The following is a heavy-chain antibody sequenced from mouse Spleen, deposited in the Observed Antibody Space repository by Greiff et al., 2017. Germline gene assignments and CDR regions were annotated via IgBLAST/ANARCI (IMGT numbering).Heavy chain of an antibody. J-gene: IGHJ3*01. D-gene: IGHD2-5*01. V-gene: IGHV1-59*01. CDR3: AKGGMNSNPAWFAY. CDR2: IDPSDSYT. CDR1: GYTFTSYW. Sequence: VQLQQPGAELVRPGTSVKLSCKASGYTFTSYWMHWVKQRPGQGLEWIGVIDPSDSYTNYNQKFKGKATLTVDTSSSTAYMQLSSLTSEDSAVYYCAKGGMNSNPAWFAYWGQGTLVTVSA.